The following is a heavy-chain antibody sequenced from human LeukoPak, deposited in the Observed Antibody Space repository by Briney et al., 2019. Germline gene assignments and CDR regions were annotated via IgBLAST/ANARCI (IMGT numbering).Heavy chain of an antibody. J-gene: IGHJ5*02. V-gene: IGHV4-34*01. CDR2: INHSGST. Sequence: SETLSLTCAVYGGSFSGYYWSWIRQPPGKGLEWIGEINHSGSTNYNPSLKSRVTISVDTSKNQFSLKLSSVTAADTAVYYCARGRTQLWLRRCFDPWGQGTLVTVSS. CDR3: ARGRTQLWLRRCFDP. CDR1: GGSFSGYY. D-gene: IGHD5-18*01.